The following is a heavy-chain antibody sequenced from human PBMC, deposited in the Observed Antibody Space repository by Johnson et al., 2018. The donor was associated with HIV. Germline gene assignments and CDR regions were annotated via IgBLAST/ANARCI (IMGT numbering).Heavy chain of an antibody. D-gene: IGHD5-18*01. J-gene: IGHJ3*02. CDR2: IRYDGSHK. V-gene: IGHV3-30*02. Sequence: QLVESGGGVVQPGGSLRLSCAASGFTFSNYGMHWVRQAPGKGLEWVAFIRYDGSHKYYVDSVKGRFTISRDNSKNTLYLQMNSLRAEDTAVYYLAKDLRGYSYGLGAFDIWGQGTMVTVS. CDR1: GFTFSNYG. CDR3: AKDLRGYSYGLGAFDI.